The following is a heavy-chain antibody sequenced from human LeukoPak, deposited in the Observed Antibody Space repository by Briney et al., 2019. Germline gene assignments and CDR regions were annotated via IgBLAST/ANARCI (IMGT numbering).Heavy chain of an antibody. V-gene: IGHV3-30*18. J-gene: IGHJ6*02. Sequence: GRSLRLSCAASGFTFSSYGMHWVRQAPGKGLEWVAVISYDGSNKYYAGSVKGRFTISRDNSKNTLYLQMNSLRAEDTAVYYCAKDLRWLQSYYYYGMDVWGQGTTVTVSS. CDR2: ISYDGSNK. CDR3: AKDLRWLQSYYYYGMDV. D-gene: IGHD5-24*01. CDR1: GFTFSSYG.